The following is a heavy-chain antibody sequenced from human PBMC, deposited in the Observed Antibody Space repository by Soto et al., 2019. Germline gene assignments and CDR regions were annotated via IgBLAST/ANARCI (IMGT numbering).Heavy chain of an antibody. D-gene: IGHD5-12*01. CDR3: ATSYDSGFDP. V-gene: IGHV1-18*04. CDR1: GYAFSKYG. Sequence: QLLLVQSGAEVERPGASVRVSCKAYGYAFSKYGISWIRKAPGQGLEWMGWIRPDNGDTNYAQKFQGRFTMTTDTSSKTAYMALRSLGSDDTAVYYCATSYDSGFDPWGQGTLVSVSS. J-gene: IGHJ5*02. CDR2: IRPDNGDT.